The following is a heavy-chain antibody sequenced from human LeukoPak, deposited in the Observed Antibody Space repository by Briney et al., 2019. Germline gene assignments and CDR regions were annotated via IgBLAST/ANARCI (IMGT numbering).Heavy chain of an antibody. D-gene: IGHD6-19*01. CDR1: GFTFTSYA. CDR3: AKGRDTSGRQNFDF. CDR2: ISASGSGT. V-gene: IGHV3-23*01. Sequence: GGSLRLSCEASGFTFTSYAMHWVRQAPGKGLEWVSSISASGSGTFYTDSMSGRFTISRDDAKKTLFLQMKNLRLGDTALYYCAKGRDTSGRQNFDFWGQGTLVTVSS. J-gene: IGHJ4*02.